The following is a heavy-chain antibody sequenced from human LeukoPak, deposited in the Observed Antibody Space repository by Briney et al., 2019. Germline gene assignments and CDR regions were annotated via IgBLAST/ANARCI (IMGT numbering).Heavy chain of an antibody. Sequence: PGGSLRLSCAASGFTFSSYWMHWVRQAPGKGLVWVSRINTDGSTTIYADSVKGRFTISRDNAKNTLYLQVNSLRAEDTAVYYCIREGSPHAFDIWGQGTMVTVSS. J-gene: IGHJ3*02. V-gene: IGHV3-74*01. CDR1: GFTFSSYW. D-gene: IGHD2-15*01. CDR2: INTDGSTT. CDR3: IREGSPHAFDI.